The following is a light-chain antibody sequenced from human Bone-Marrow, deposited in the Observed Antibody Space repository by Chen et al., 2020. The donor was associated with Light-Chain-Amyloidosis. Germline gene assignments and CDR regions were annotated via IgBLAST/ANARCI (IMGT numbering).Light chain of an antibody. J-gene: IGKJ4*01. CDR1: QSVSSY. V-gene: IGKV3-11*01. Sequence: EIVLTQSPATLSLSPGERVTLSCRASQSVSSYLAWYQQKPGQAPRLLISDASNRATGIPARFSGSGSGTDFTLTISSLEPEDFAVYYCQQRSNWPTFGGGTKVEIK. CDR3: QQRSNWPT. CDR2: DAS.